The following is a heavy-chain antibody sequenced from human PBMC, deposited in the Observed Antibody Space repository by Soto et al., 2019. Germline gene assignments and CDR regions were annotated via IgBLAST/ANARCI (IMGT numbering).Heavy chain of an antibody. CDR1: GYAFTWFN. V-gene: IGHV1-46*01. CDR2: INPSGGST. Sequence: ASVKVSCKASGYAFTWFNIHWVRQAPGQGLEWMGIINPSGGSTSYAQKFQGRVTMTRDTSTSTVYMELSSLRSEDTAVYYCARDHYHSGHDYWGQGTLVTVSS. J-gene: IGHJ4*02. D-gene: IGHD1-26*01. CDR3: ARDHYHSGHDY.